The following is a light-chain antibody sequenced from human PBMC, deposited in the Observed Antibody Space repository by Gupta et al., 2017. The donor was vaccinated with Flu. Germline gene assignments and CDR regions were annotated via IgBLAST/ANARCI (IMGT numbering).Light chain of an antibody. CDR1: QTVSRSY. V-gene: IGKV3-20*01. CDR3: QQYSRSPIT. Sequence: EIVLTQSPGTLSLSPGERATLSCRASQTVSRSYLAWFQHKPGQAPNLLLYDESTRATGIPDRFSGSGSGTDFTLTITRLEPEDFAVYYCQQYSRSPITFGQGTRLEIK. J-gene: IGKJ5*01. CDR2: DES.